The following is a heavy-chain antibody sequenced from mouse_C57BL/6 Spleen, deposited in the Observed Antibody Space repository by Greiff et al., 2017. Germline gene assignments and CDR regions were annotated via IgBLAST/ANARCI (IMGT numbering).Heavy chain of an antibody. CDR2: ISDGGSYT. V-gene: IGHV5-4*03. D-gene: IGHD1-1*02. J-gene: IGHJ2*01. CDR1: GFTFSSYA. Sequence: EVMLQESGGGLVKPGGSLKLSCAASGFTFSSYAMSWVRQTPEKRLEWVATISDGGSYTYYPDNVKGRFTISRDNAKNNLYLQMSHLKSEDTAMYYCARLWSYYFDYWGQGTTLTVSS. CDR3: ARLWSYYFDY.